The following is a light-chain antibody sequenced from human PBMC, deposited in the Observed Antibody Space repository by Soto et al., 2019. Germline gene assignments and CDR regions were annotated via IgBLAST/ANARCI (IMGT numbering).Light chain of an antibody. CDR3: MQALQTPRT. CDR2: LGS. Sequence: DIVLTQSPLSLPVTPGEPASISCRSSQSLLHSNGYNYLDWYLQKPGQSPQLLIYLGSNRASGVHDRFSGSGSGTDFTLKISRVEAEDVGVHYCMQALQTPRTFGQGTKVEIK. CDR1: QSLLHSNGYNY. V-gene: IGKV2-28*01. J-gene: IGKJ1*01.